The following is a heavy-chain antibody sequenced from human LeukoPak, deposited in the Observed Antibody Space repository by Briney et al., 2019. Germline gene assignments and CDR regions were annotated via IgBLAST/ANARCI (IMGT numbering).Heavy chain of an antibody. CDR1: GGSFSGYY. V-gene: IGHV4-34*01. Sequence: TSETLSLTCAVYGGSFSGYYWSWIRQPPGKGLEWIGEINHSGSTNYNPSLKSRVTISVDTSKNQFSLKLSSVTAADTAVYYCASSAVAGTIDYWGQGTLVTVSS. D-gene: IGHD6-19*01. CDR2: INHSGST. J-gene: IGHJ4*02. CDR3: ASSAVAGTIDY.